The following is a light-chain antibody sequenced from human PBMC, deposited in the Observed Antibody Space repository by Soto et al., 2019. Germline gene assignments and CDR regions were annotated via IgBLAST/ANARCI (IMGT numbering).Light chain of an antibody. CDR1: NTDVGRYNY. CDR3: NSYTSTNTYV. CDR2: EVT. J-gene: IGLJ1*01. V-gene: IGLV2-14*01. Sequence: QSVLTQPASVSRSPGQAITIACTGTNTDVGRYNYVSWYQQHPMKANKLIIYEVTKRPSGVSARFSGSKYANTASLTISGLQAEDEADYYCNSYTSTNTYVFGTGTRSPS.